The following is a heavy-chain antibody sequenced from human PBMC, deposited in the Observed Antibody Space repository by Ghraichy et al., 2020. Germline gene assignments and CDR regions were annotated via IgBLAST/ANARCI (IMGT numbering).Heavy chain of an antibody. CDR2: IYYSGST. D-gene: IGHD3-10*01. V-gene: IGHV4-31*03. CDR3: ARDHDVPYYYGSGSYLSKNYYYYGMDV. CDR1: GGSISSGGYY. J-gene: IGHJ6*02. Sequence: SETLSLTCTVSGGSISSGGYYWSWIRQHPGKGLEWIGYIYYSGSTYYTPSLKSRVTISVDTSKNQFSLKLSSVTAADTAVYYCARDHDVPYYYGSGSYLSKNYYYYGMDVWGQGNTVTVSS.